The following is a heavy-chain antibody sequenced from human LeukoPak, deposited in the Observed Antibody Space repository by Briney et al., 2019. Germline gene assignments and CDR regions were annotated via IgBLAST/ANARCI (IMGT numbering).Heavy chain of an antibody. J-gene: IGHJ5*02. V-gene: IGHV3-23*01. D-gene: IGHD5-18*01. CDR2: ISGSGGST. CDR3: ARDQLGKNWFDP. CDR1: GFTFSSYA. Sequence: GGSLRLSRAASGFTFSSYAMSWVRQAPGKGLEWVSAISGSGGSTYYADSVKGRFTISRDNSKNTLYLQMNSLRAEDTAVYYCARDQLGKNWFDPWGQGTLVTVSS.